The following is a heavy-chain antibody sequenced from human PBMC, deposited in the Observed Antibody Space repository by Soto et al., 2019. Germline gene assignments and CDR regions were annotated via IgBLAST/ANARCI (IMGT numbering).Heavy chain of an antibody. J-gene: IGHJ4*02. CDR2: ISSSSSYI. D-gene: IGHD1-26*01. CDR1: GFTFSSYS. CDR3: ARVGGSYGDFDD. V-gene: IGHV3-21*01. Sequence: GGSLRLSCAASGFTFSSYSMNWVRQAPGKGLEWVSSISSSSSYIYYADSVKGRFTISRDNAKNSLYLQMNSLRAEDTAVYYCARVGGSYGDFDDWGQGTLVTVSS.